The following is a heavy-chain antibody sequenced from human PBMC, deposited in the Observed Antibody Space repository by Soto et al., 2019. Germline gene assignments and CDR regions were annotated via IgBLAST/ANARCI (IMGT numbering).Heavy chain of an antibody. CDR1: GYTFTAYA. CDR2: INAGNGNT. Sequence: QVQLVQPGAEEKKPGASVKVSGKASGYTFTAYAMQWVRQAPGQRLEWMGWINAGNGNTKYSQKFQGRVTITRDTSASTAYMELSSLRSGDTAVYYCARAVAVPADFDYWGQGTLVTVSS. CDR3: ARAVAVPADFDY. D-gene: IGHD6-19*01. V-gene: IGHV1-3*05. J-gene: IGHJ4*02.